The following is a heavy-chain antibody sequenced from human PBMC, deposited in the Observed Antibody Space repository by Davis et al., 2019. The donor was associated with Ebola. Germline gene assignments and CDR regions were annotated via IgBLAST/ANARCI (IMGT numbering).Heavy chain of an antibody. Sequence: GGSLRLSCAASGFTFSSYGMHWVRQAPGKGLEWVAVISYDGSNKYYADSVKGRFTISRDNAKNSLYLQMNSLRAEDTAVYYCARAGWDIVVVPPAHHTFDYWGQGTLVTVSS. V-gene: IGHV3-30*03. CDR1: GFTFSSYG. CDR3: ARAGWDIVVVPPAHHTFDY. D-gene: IGHD2-2*01. CDR2: ISYDGSNK. J-gene: IGHJ4*02.